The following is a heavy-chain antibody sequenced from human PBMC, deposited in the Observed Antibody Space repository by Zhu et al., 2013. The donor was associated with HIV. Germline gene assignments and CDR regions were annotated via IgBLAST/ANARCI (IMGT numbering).Heavy chain of an antibody. CDR1: GDGFSNYY. D-gene: IGHD5-18*01. V-gene: IGHV1-46*01. CDR3: ATGYSYGYPPDY. CDR2: INSAGATI. J-gene: IGHJ4*02. Sequence: QVQLVQSGAEVKKPGASVKVSCKASGDGFSNYYIHWVRHAPGQGLEWMGIINSAGATIKYAQKFQGRVTLTRDTSTNTVYVQLGNLRLDDTAVYYCATGYSYGYPPDYWGRGTRTVTVSS.